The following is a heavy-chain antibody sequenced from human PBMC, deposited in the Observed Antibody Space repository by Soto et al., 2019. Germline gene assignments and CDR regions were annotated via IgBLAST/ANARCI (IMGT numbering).Heavy chain of an antibody. D-gene: IGHD1-26*01. J-gene: IGHJ4*02. Sequence: EVQLLESGGGLVQPGGSLRLSCAASGFTFSSYAMSWVRQAPGKGLEWVSAISGSGGSTYYADSVKCRFTISRDNSKNTLYLQMNSLRAEDTAVYYCAKDLTGWELLYYFDYWGQGTLVTVSS. V-gene: IGHV3-23*01. CDR1: GFTFSSYA. CDR3: AKDLTGWELLYYFDY. CDR2: ISGSGGST.